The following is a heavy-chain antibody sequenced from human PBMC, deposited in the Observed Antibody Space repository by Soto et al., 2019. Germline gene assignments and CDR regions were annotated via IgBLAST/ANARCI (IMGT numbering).Heavy chain of an antibody. CDR1: GYNFGAYW. Sequence: GESLKISCMGSGYNFGAYWIAWVRLIPGKGLELMGIIYPGDSDTRYSPSFQGQVTISADKSTSAAYLHWSSLKASDTAMYFCARRSDYDSTGYSDFDYWGLGTPVTVSS. D-gene: IGHD3-22*01. J-gene: IGHJ4*02. CDR3: ARRSDYDSTGYSDFDY. V-gene: IGHV5-51*01. CDR2: IYPGDSDT.